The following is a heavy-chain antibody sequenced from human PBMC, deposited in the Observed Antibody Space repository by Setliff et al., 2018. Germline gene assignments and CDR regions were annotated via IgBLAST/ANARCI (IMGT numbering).Heavy chain of an antibody. CDR3: ARDVQGGGYPDY. D-gene: IGHD3-16*01. J-gene: IGHJ4*02. Sequence: LRLFCAASGFTVSTSYMSWVRQAPGKGLEWVSIIYSGGYTNHADSVKGRFTISRDNSKNTLYLQMNSLRAEDTAVYYCARDVQGGGYPDYWGQGTLVTVSS. CDR1: GFTVSTSY. CDR2: IYSGGYT. V-gene: IGHV3-53*01.